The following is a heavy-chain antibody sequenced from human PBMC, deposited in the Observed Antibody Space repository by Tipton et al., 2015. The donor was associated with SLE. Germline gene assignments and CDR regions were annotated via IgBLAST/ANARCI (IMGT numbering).Heavy chain of an antibody. CDR2: IHTSGNA. Sequence: TLSLTCTVSDGSVSDYYWTWIRQPAGEGLEWIGRIHTSGNANFNPSLRSRITISRDTSENQFFLRLASVTAADTAVYYCARGSFFYCSSSRCPTPGLDYYYMDVWGKGTTVTVSS. CDR3: ARGSFFYCSSSRCPTPGLDYYYMDV. D-gene: IGHD2-2*01. CDR1: DGSVSDYY. V-gene: IGHV4-4*07. J-gene: IGHJ6*03.